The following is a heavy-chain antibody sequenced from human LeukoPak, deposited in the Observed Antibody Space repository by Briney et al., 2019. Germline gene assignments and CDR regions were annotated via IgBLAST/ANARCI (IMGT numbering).Heavy chain of an antibody. CDR3: AKEWADENDESTYFDY. CDR1: GFTFDDYA. CDR2: ISGDGGST. D-gene: IGHD1-1*01. J-gene: IGHJ4*02. Sequence: GGSLRLSCAASGFTFDDYAMHWVRQAPGKGLEWVSLISGDGGSTYYADSVKGRFTISRDNSKNSLYLQMNSLRTEDTALYYCAKEWADENDESTYFDYWGQGTLVTVSS. V-gene: IGHV3-43*02.